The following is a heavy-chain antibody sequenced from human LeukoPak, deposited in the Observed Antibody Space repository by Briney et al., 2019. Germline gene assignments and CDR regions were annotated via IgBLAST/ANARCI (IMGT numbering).Heavy chain of an antibody. V-gene: IGHV3-74*01. CDR1: GFTFSNFW. J-gene: IGHJ5*02. D-gene: IGHD3-10*01. CDR2: IKRDGSST. CDR3: ARDYPGSGSP. Sequence: GGSLRLSCAASGFTFSNFWMHWVRQAPGKGLVWVSRIKRDGSSTDYADSVKGRFTVSRDNAKNTLYLQMNSLRADDTAVYYCARDYPGSGSPWGQGTLVTVSS.